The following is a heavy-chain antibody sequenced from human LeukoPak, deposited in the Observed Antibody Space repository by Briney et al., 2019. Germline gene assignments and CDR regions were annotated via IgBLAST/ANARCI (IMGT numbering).Heavy chain of an antibody. V-gene: IGHV3-72*01. CDR3: ARHLYSSGYYYVMDV. CDR2: IRNKANHHTT. D-gene: IGHD5-18*01. CDR1: GFTFSDHY. J-gene: IGHJ6*02. Sequence: GGSLRLSCAASGFTFSDHYMDWVRQAPGKGLEWVGRIRNKANHHTTEYAASVKGRFIISRDDSKNSLYLQMNSLKTEDTAVYYCARHLYSSGYYYVMDVWGQGTTVTVSS.